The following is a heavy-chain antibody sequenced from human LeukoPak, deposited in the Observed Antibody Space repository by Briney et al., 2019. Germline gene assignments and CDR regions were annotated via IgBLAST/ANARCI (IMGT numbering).Heavy chain of an antibody. D-gene: IGHD2-15*01. CDR1: GFTFNTHW. CDR2: INSDGSST. V-gene: IGHV3-74*01. J-gene: IGHJ4*02. Sequence: GGSQRLSCAASGFTFNTHWMRWVRQAPGKGLVWVSGINSDGSSTSYADSMKGRFTISRDNAKNTLFLQMNSLRAEDTAVYYCARVAYSYGLLDYWGQGTLVTVSS. CDR3: ARVAYSYGLLDY.